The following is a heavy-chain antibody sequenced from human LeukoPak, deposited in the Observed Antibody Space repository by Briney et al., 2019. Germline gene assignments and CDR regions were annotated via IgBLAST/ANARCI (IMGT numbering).Heavy chain of an antibody. CDR3: VRGVNVDRRFDY. Sequence: GGSLRLSCAASGFSFSSHWMHWVRQAPGKGLVWVSRIKTDGSATTYAGSVQGRFSISRDNAKSTLYLQMNSLRAEGTAVYYCVRGVNVDRRFDYWGQGTLVTVSS. J-gene: IGHJ4*02. V-gene: IGHV3-74*01. CDR1: GFSFSSHW. CDR2: IKTDGSAT. D-gene: IGHD5-12*01.